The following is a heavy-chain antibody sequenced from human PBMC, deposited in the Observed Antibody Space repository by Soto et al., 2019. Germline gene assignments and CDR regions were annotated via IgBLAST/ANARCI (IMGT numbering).Heavy chain of an antibody. CDR2: IYYSGST. CDR1: GGSISSYY. J-gene: IGHJ4*02. CDR3: AATRGYYDSSGYYSLAFDY. V-gene: IGHV4-59*12. Sequence: SETLSLTCTVSGGSISSYYWSWIRQPPGKGLEWIGYIYYSGSTNYNPSLKSRVTISVDTSKNQFSLKLSSVTAADTAVYYCAATRGYYDSSGYYSLAFDYWGQGTLVTVSS. D-gene: IGHD3-22*01.